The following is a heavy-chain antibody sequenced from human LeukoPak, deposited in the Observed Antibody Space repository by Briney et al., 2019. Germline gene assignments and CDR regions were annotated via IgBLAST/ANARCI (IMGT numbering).Heavy chain of an antibody. CDR1: RFSFSDYD. J-gene: IGHJ4*02. D-gene: IGHD3-16*01. CDR2: ISGRSSHV. Sequence: GGSLRLSCSASRFSFSDYDMNWFRQAPGKGLEWISSISGRSSHVYYGDSVKGRFSISRDNAMNSVFLQMNSLGVDDTAVYYCGRAFPPLRTASAGDLWGQGTLVTVSS. CDR3: GRAFPPLRTASAGDL. V-gene: IGHV3-21*01.